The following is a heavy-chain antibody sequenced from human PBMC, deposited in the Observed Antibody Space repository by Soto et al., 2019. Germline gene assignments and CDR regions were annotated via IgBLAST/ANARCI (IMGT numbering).Heavy chain of an antibody. CDR3: ELRYFDWLSRPFDY. Sequence: GESLKISCKGSGYNFTNYWIGWVRQMPGKGLESMGIIYPGDSDTRYSPSLQGHVTISADKSISTAYLQWSSLKASDTAMYYCELRYFDWLSRPFDYWGQGTLVTAPQ. D-gene: IGHD3-9*01. CDR2: IYPGDSDT. J-gene: IGHJ4*02. V-gene: IGHV5-51*01. CDR1: GYNFTNYW.